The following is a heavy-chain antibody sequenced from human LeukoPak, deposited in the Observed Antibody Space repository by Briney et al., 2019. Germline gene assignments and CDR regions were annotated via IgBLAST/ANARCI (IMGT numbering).Heavy chain of an antibody. CDR3: ARNELRSYGLVHY. D-gene: IGHD1-26*01. CDR1: GDSMGNDY. CDR2: ISSSGNT. J-gene: IGHJ4*02. V-gene: IGHV4-4*07. Sequence: SETLSLTCTVSGDSMGNDYWSWIRQSAGKGLEWIGRISSSGNTDYNPSLRSRVTMSVDTSRNQSSLTLTSVTAADTALYYCARNELRSYGLVHYWGQGTLVTVSS.